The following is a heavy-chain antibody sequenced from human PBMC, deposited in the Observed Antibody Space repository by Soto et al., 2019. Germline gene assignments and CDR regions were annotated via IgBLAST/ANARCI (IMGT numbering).Heavy chain of an antibody. V-gene: IGHV1-18*01. CDR3: ARDIKSSSWYRDYYYGMDV. CDR1: GYTFTSYG. J-gene: IGHJ6*02. Sequence: QVQLVQSGAEVKKPGASVKVSCKASGYTFTSYGISWVRQAPGQGLEGMGWISAYNGNTNYAQKLQGRVTMTTDTSTSTAYMELRSLRSDDTAVYYCARDIKSSSWYRDYYYGMDVWGQGTTVTVSS. D-gene: IGHD6-13*01. CDR2: ISAYNGNT.